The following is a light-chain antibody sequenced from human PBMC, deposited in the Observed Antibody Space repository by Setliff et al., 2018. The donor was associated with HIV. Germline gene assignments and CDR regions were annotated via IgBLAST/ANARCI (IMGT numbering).Light chain of an antibody. CDR3: SAWDDSLNGYV. Sequence: SSSNIGSNTVNWYQQVPGTAPKLLIYNNSQRPSGVPDRFSGSKSGTSASLAISGLQSEDEADYYCSAWDDSLNGYVFGTGTKV. CDR1: SSNIGSNT. J-gene: IGLJ1*01. CDR2: NNS. V-gene: IGLV1-44*01.